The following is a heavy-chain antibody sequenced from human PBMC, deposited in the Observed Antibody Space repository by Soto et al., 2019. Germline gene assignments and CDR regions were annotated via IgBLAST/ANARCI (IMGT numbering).Heavy chain of an antibody. CDR3: AHSRSPRSFDI. J-gene: IGHJ3*02. V-gene: IGHV2-5*02. Sequence: QITLKESGPTLVKPTQPLTLTCTFSGFSLSTSGVGVGWIRQPPGKALEWLALIYGDDDKRYSPSLKSRLTITKDTSKHQVVLTMTNMDPVDTATYYCAHSRSPRSFDIWGQGTMVTVSS. D-gene: IGHD3-16*02. CDR2: IYGDDDK. CDR1: GFSLSTSGVG.